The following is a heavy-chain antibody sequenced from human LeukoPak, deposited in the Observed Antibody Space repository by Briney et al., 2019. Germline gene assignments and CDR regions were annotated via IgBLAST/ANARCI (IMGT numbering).Heavy chain of an antibody. V-gene: IGHV3-23*01. CDR1: GFTFSSYA. D-gene: IGHD6-6*01. J-gene: IGHJ5*02. Sequence: GGSLRLSCAASGFTFSSYAMSWVRQAPGKGLEWVSSISGSGGSTYYADSAKGRFTISRDNSKNTLYLQMNSLRAEDTAVYYCAKRPSGIAARYWFDPWGQGTLVTVSS. CDR3: AKRPSGIAARYWFDP. CDR2: ISGSGGST.